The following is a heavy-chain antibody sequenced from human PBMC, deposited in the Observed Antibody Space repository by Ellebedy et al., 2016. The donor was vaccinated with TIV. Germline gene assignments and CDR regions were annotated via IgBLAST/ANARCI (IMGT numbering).Heavy chain of an antibody. CDR1: GYSFTNYW. D-gene: IGHD3-10*01. J-gene: IGHJ4*02. CDR3: ASAKYYGSETYAHYLDY. V-gene: IGHV5-51*01. CDR2: IYPGDSDT. Sequence: GESLKISCKGSGYSFTNYWIGWVRQMPGKGLDWMGIIYPGDSDTRYSPSFQGQVTISADKSISTAYLQWSSLKASDTAMYYCASAKYYGSETYAHYLDYWGQGTLVTVSS.